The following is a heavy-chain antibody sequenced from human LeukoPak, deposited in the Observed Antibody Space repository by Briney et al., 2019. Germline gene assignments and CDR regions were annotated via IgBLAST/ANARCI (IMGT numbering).Heavy chain of an antibody. J-gene: IGHJ4*02. Sequence: GRSLRLSCAASGFTFSSYGMHWVRQAPGKGLEWVAVIWYDGSNKYYADSVKGRFTISRDNSKNTLYLQMNSLRAEDTAVYYCARDSPAAYFDYWGQGTLVTVSS. CDR2: IWYDGSNK. D-gene: IGHD2-2*01. V-gene: IGHV3-33*01. CDR3: ARDSPAAYFDY. CDR1: GFTFSSYG.